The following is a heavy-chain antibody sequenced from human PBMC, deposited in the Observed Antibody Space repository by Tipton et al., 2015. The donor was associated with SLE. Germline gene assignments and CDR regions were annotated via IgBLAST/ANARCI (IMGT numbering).Heavy chain of an antibody. CDR2: IYYSGST. V-gene: IGHV4-39*07. Sequence: TLSLTCTVSGGSISSSSYYWGWIRQPPGKGLEWIGSIYYSGSTYYNPSLKSRVTISVDTSKNQFSLKLSSVTAADTAVYYCARDQSAAHNWFDPWGQGTLVTVSS. D-gene: IGHD6-6*01. CDR1: GGSISSSSYY. CDR3: ARDQSAAHNWFDP. J-gene: IGHJ5*02.